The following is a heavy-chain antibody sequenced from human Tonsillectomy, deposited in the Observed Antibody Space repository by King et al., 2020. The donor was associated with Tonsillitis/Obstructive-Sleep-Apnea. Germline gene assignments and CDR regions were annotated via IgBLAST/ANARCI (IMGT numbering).Heavy chain of an antibody. D-gene: IGHD1-26*01. CDR3: AGEGGGSYRIPWWYFDL. CDR2: IIPIFGTA. J-gene: IGHJ2*01. V-gene: IGHV1-69*01. Sequence: VQLVESGAEVKKPGSSVKVSCKASGGTFSSYAISWVRQAPGQGLEWMGGIIPIFGTANYAQKFQGRVTITADESTGTAYMELSSLRSEDTAVYYCAGEGGGSYRIPWWYFDLWGRGTLVTVSS. CDR1: GGTFSSYA.